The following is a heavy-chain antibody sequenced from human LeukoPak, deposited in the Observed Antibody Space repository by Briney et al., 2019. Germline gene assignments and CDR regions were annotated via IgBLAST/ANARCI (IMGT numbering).Heavy chain of an antibody. CDR1: GFTFASYA. CDR3: VACSSASCYGDRFDP. Sequence: GGSLRLSCAASGFTFASYAMAWVRQAPGKGLEWVSSISADGSTYYADSVKGRFTISRDNSRDTFFLEMNSLRAEDTALYYCVACSSASCYGDRFDPWGQGTLVIVSS. V-gene: IGHV3-23*01. J-gene: IGHJ5*02. CDR2: ISADGST. D-gene: IGHD2-2*01.